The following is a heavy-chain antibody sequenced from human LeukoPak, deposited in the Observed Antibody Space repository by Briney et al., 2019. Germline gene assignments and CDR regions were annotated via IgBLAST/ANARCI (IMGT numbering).Heavy chain of an antibody. CDR2: ISGSGGST. V-gene: IGHV3-23*01. D-gene: IGHD6-19*01. CDR3: ARDLLGSSGWSNWFDP. CDR1: GFTFSSYA. Sequence: GASLRLSCAASGFTFSSYAMSWVRQAPGKGLEWVSAISGSGGSTYYADSVKGRFTISRDNAKNSLYLQMNSLRAEDTAVYYCARDLLGSSGWSNWFDPWGQGTLVTVSS. J-gene: IGHJ5*02.